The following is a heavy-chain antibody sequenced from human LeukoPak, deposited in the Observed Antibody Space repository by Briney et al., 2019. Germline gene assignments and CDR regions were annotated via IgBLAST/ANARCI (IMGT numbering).Heavy chain of an antibody. J-gene: IGHJ4*02. CDR2: ISYSGST. Sequence: PSETLSLTCNVSGGSTSNYYWSWIRQPPGKGLEWIGYISYSGSTNYNPSLKSRVTISVDTSKNQFSLKLSSVTAADTAVYYCARLSSSGWYAVDYWGQGTLVTVSS. CDR1: GGSTSNYY. CDR3: ARLSSSGWYAVDY. V-gene: IGHV4-59*01. D-gene: IGHD6-19*01.